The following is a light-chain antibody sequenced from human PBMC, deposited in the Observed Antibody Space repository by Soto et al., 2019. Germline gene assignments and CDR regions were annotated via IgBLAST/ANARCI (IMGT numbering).Light chain of an antibody. V-gene: IGKV3-15*01. CDR2: GAS. J-gene: IGKJ3*01. Sequence: EIVMTQSPATLSVSPGERATLSCRASQSVSSNLAWYQQKPGQAPRLLIYGASTRATGIPARFSGSGSGTEFTLTISSLQFEDFAVYYFQQYNNWPPGGGSFTFGPGTKVDIK. CDR3: QQYNNWPPGGGSFT. CDR1: QSVSSN.